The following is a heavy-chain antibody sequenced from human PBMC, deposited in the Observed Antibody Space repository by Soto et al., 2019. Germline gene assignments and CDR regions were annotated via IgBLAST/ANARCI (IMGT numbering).Heavy chain of an antibody. CDR1: GGSISSYY. D-gene: IGHD3-16*01. CDR2: IYYSGST. Sequence: SETLSLTCTVSGGSISSYYWSWIRQPPGKGLEWIGYIYYSGSTNYNPSLKSRVTISVDTSKNQFSLRLSSVTAADTAEYYCARVALGGDRRFDYWVQGALVTVSS. CDR3: ARVALGGDRRFDY. J-gene: IGHJ4*02. V-gene: IGHV4-59*01.